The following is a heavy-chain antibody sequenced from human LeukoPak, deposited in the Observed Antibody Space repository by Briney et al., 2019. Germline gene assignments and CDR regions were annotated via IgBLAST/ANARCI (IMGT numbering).Heavy chain of an antibody. Sequence: GGSLRLSCAASGFPFSSYGMNWVRQAPGKGLEWISYISSSSSTIYYADSVRGRFTISRDNAKNSLYLQMNSLRAEDMAMYYCARTLTFGGVIVSASLDYWGLGILVTVSS. CDR2: ISSSSSTI. V-gene: IGHV3-48*04. CDR3: ARTLTFGGVIVSASLDY. D-gene: IGHD3-16*02. CDR1: GFPFSSYG. J-gene: IGHJ4*02.